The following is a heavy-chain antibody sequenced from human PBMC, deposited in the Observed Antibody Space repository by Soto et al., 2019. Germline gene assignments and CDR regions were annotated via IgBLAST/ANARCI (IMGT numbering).Heavy chain of an antibody. V-gene: IGHV4-59*01. J-gene: IGHJ6*02. CDR1: GGSISSYY. D-gene: IGHD2-8*01. Sequence: SETLSLTCTVSGGSISSYYWSWIRQPPGKGLEWIGYIYYSGSTNYNPSLKSRVTISVDTSKNQFSLKLSSVTAADTAVYYCARGLTVYSAVLHYYYAMDVWGQGTTVTVSS. CDR3: ARGLTVYSAVLHYYYAMDV. CDR2: IYYSGST.